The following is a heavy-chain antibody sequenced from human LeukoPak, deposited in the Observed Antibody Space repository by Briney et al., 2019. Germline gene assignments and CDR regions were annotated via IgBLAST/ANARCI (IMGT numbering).Heavy chain of an antibody. D-gene: IGHD2-2*01. CDR3: AVEGGYCSSTSCYSPLDY. CDR1: GVSFSGYY. J-gene: IGHJ4*02. Sequence: SETLSLTCAVYGVSFSGYYWSWIRQPPGKGLEWIGEINHSGSTNYNPSLKSRVTISVDTSKNQFSLKLSSVTAADTAVYYCAVEGGYCSSTSCYSPLDYWGQGTLVTVSS. V-gene: IGHV4-34*01. CDR2: INHSGST.